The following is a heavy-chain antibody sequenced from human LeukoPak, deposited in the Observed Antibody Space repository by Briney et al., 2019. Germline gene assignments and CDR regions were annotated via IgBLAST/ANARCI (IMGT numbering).Heavy chain of an antibody. D-gene: IGHD3-22*01. CDR3: ARSSNDRELDWFDP. Sequence: SETLSFTCTVSGGSISSSSYYWSWIRQPAGKGLEWIGRIYTSGSTNYNPSLKSRVTMSVDTSKNQFSLKLSSVTAADTAVYYCARSSNDRELDWFDPWGQGTLVTVSS. V-gene: IGHV4-61*02. J-gene: IGHJ5*02. CDR2: IYTSGST. CDR1: GGSISSSSYY.